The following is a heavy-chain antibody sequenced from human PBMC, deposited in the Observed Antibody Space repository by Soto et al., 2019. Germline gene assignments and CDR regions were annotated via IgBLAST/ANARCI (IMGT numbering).Heavy chain of an antibody. Sequence: LRLSCAASGFTFSSYAMHWVRQAPGKGLEWVAVISYDGSNKYYADSVKGRFTISRDNSKNTLYLQMNSLRAEDTAVYYCARDGGRDYDFWSGYYNYYYYYGMDVWGQGTTVTVSS. J-gene: IGHJ6*02. CDR2: ISYDGSNK. CDR1: GFTFSSYA. CDR3: ARDGGRDYDFWSGYYNYYYYYGMDV. V-gene: IGHV3-30-3*01. D-gene: IGHD3-3*01.